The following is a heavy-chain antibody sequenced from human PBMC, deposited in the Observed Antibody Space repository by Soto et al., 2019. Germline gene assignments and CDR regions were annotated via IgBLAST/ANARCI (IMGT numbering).Heavy chain of an antibody. Sequence: QVQLVQSGAEVKKPGSSVKVSCKASGGTFSRYTINWVRQAPGQGLEWTGRIIPIAAIANYTQKFQGRVTITVDKSSTTAYMELSSLRSDDTAVYYCARGSTIVRGAPSWFDPWGQGTLVTVSS. J-gene: IGHJ5*02. CDR3: ARGSTIVRGAPSWFDP. CDR1: GGTFSRYT. CDR2: IIPIAAIA. V-gene: IGHV1-69*02. D-gene: IGHD3-10*01.